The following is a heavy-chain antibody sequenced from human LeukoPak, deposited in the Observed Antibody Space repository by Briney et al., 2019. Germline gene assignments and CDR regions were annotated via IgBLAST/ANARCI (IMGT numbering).Heavy chain of an antibody. CDR2: IKQDGSEK. J-gene: IGHJ5*02. CDR3: ARGLNWFDP. V-gene: IGHV3-7*01. CDR1: GFTFSSYW. Sequence: GGSLRLSCAVSGFTFSSYWMSWVRQAPGKGLEWVANIKQDGSEKNYVDSVKGRFTISRDSVKNSLYLQMNSLRAEDTAVYYCARGLNWFDPWGQGTLVTVSS.